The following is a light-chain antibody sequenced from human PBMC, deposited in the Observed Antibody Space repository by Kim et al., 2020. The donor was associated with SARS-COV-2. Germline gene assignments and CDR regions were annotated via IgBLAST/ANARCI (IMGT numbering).Light chain of an antibody. CDR2: GNS. V-gene: IGLV1-40*01. Sequence: QSVLTQSPSVSGAPGQRVTISCTGSSSNIGAGYDVHWYQQLPGTAPKLLIYGNSNRPSGVPDRFSGSKSGTSASLAITGLQAEDEADYYCQSYDSSGRVFGGGTKLTVL. CDR1: SSNIGAGYD. CDR3: QSYDSSGRV. J-gene: IGLJ3*02.